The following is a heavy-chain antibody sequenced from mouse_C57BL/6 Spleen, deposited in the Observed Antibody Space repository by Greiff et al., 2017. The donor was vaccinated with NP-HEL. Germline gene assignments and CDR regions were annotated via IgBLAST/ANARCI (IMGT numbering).Heavy chain of an antibody. Sequence: VKLQESGAELVRPGASVTLSCKASGYTFTDYEMHWVKQTPVHGLEWIGAIDPETGGTAYNQKFKGKAILTADKSSSTAYMELRSLTSEDSAVYYCTYWSTTYWGQGTLVTVSA. V-gene: IGHV1-15*01. J-gene: IGHJ3*01. CDR1: GYTFTDYE. CDR3: TYWSTTY. CDR2: IDPETGGT. D-gene: IGHD1-3*01.